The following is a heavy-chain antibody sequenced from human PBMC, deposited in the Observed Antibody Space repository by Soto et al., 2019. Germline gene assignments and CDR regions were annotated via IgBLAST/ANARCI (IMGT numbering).Heavy chain of an antibody. D-gene: IGHD4-17*01. CDR1: GLTFSDRY. CDR2: IRKKTNSYTT. V-gene: IGHV3-72*01. Sequence: EVQLVESGGGLVQPGGSLRLSCAASGLTFSDRYMDWVRQAPGKGLEWVGRIRKKTNSYTTEYAASVKGRFIISRDDSTTSLYLQMSSLKTEDTPLYSSPPVTTVDSSFDYWAQGPLVTVSS. J-gene: IGHJ4*02. CDR3: PPVTTVDSSFDY.